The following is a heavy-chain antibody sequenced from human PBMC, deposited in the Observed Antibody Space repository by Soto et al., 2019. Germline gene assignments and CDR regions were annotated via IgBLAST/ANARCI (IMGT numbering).Heavy chain of an antibody. CDR2: INAGNGNT. J-gene: IGHJ4*02. CDR3: ARSFVVVTAIDY. V-gene: IGHV1-3*01. CDR1: GYTFTSYA. Sequence: VASVKVSCKASGYTFTSYAMHWVRQAPGQRLEWMGWINAGNGNTKYSQKFQGRVTITRDTSASTAYMELSSLRSEDTAVYYCARSFVVVTAIDYWGQGTLVTVSS. D-gene: IGHD2-21*02.